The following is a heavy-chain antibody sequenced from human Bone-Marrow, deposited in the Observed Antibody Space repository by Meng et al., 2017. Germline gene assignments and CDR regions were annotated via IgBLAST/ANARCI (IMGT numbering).Heavy chain of an antibody. CDR1: GGSISSSSYY. CDR2: IYYSGST. D-gene: IGHD6-13*01. V-gene: IGHV4-39*07. Sequence: SETLSLTCTVSGGSISSSSYYWGWIRQPPGKGLEWIGSIYYSGSTYYNPSLKSRVTISVDTSKNQFSRKLSSVTAADTAVYYCARRAAGTLFGYWGQGTLVTVSS. J-gene: IGHJ4*02. CDR3: ARRAAGTLFGY.